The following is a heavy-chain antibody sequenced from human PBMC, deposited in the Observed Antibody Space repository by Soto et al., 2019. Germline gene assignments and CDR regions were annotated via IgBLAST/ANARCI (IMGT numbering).Heavy chain of an antibody. D-gene: IGHD6-19*01. CDR1: GFTFSNSG. CDR3: AKIAVTGSWYFDL. J-gene: IGHJ2*01. Sequence: EVQLLESGGGLVQPGGSLRLSCAASGFTFSNSGMSWVRQAPGKALEWVSSISGSGDRTYYADSVKGRFTISRDNSKNTLYLKRDSLRVEDTAVYYCAKIAVTGSWYFDLWGRGTLVTVSS. V-gene: IGHV3-23*01. CDR2: ISGSGDRT.